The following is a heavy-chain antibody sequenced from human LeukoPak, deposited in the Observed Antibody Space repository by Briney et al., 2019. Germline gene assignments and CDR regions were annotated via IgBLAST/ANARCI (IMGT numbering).Heavy chain of an antibody. CDR2: ISSTSIYI. J-gene: IGHJ4*02. V-gene: IGHV3-21*04. D-gene: IGHD1-26*01. Sequence: GGSLRLSCAASGFTFSTYSMNWVRQAPGKGLEWVSSISSTSIYIYYADSLKGRFIISRDNAKSSLYLQMNSLRAEDTALYYCAKSRGGRGATGLKSPFDYWGQGTLVTVSS. CDR1: GFTFSTYS. CDR3: AKSRGGRGATGLKSPFDY.